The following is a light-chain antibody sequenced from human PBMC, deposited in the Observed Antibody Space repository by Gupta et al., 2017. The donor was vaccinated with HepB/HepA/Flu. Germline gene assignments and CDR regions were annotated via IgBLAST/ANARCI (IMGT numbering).Light chain of an antibody. CDR1: NIESKT. V-gene: IGLV3-21*02. Sequence: SYVLTQPPSVSVAPEETASITCGGNNIESKTVHWYQQKPGQAPTLVVFNDGDRPSGIPERFSASNSGSTATLTISRVEAGDEADYYCQVWDGSREQVVFGGGTKLTVL. J-gene: IGLJ2*01. CDR3: QVWDGSREQVV. CDR2: NDG.